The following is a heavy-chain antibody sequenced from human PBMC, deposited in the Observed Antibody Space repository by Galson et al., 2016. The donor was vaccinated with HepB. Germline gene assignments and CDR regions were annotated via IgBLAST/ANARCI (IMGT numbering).Heavy chain of an antibody. V-gene: IGHV3-74*01. CDR3: AIQRGAYYAAGRTEDAFDA. D-gene: IGHD4/OR15-4a*01. CDR1: GFTFSSYW. J-gene: IGHJ2*01. CDR2: INSDGSST. Sequence: SLRLSCAASGFTFSSYWMHWVRQAPGKGLVWVSRINSDGSSTSYADSVKGRFTISRDNAKNTLYLQMNSLRADDTAVYYCAIQRGAYYAAGRTEDAFDAWGRGTLVTVSS.